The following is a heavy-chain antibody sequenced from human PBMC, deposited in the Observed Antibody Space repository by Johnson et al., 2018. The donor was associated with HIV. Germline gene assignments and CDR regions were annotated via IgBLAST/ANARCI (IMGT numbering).Heavy chain of an antibody. CDR3: AKERGELLWAFDI. V-gene: IGHV3-9*01. D-gene: IGHD1-26*01. J-gene: IGHJ3*02. CDR2: ISWNSGSI. CDR1: GFTFDDYA. Sequence: VQLVESGGGLVQPGRSLRLSCAASGFTFDDYAMHWVRQAPGKGLEWVSGISWNSGSIGYADSVKGRFTISRDNAKNSLNLQMHSLRAEGTALYYCAKERGELLWAFDIWGQGTMVTVSS.